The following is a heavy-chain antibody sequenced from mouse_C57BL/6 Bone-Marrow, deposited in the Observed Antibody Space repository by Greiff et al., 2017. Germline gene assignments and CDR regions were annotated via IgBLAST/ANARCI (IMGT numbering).Heavy chain of an antibody. V-gene: IGHV14-4*01. CDR2: IDPENGDT. CDR3: TIITTVVATD. J-gene: IGHJ2*01. D-gene: IGHD1-1*01. CDR1: GFNIKDDY. Sequence: VQLQQSGAELVRPGASVKLSRTASGFNIKDDYMHWVKQRPEQGLEWIGWIDPENGDTEYASKFQGKATITADTSSNTAYLQLSSLTSEDTAVYYCTIITTVVATDWGQGTTLTVSS.